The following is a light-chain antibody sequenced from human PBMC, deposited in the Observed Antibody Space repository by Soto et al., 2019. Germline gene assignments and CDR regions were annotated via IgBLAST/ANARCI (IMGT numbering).Light chain of an antibody. CDR3: QQYNNWPWT. CDR2: GAS. CDR1: QSVRSN. V-gene: IGKV3-15*01. J-gene: IGKJ1*01. Sequence: EIVMTQSPATLSVSSGERATLSCRASQSVRSNLAWYQQKPGQAPRLLIYGASTRATGIPARFSGSGSGTEFTLTISSLQSEDFAVYYCQQYNNWPWTFGQGTKVDI.